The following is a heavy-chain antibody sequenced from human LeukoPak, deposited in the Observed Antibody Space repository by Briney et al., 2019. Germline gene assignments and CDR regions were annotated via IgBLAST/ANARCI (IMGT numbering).Heavy chain of an antibody. V-gene: IGHV4-59*12. J-gene: IGHJ5*02. CDR2: IYYSGST. CDR3: ARDLGYGGFDWAP. CDR1: GGSISSYY. Sequence: PSETLSLTCTVSGGSISSYYWSWIRQPAGKGLEWIGYIYYSGSTNYNPSLKSRVTISVDTSKNQFSLNLTSVTAADAAVYYCARDLGYGGFDWAPWGQGTLVTVSS. D-gene: IGHD5-12*01.